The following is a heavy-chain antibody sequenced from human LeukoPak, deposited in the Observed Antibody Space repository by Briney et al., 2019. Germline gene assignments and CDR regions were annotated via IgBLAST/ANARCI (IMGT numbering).Heavy chain of an antibody. V-gene: IGHV1-18*01. CDR1: GYTFTSYG. J-gene: IGHJ6*02. CDR3: ARDSSWGSYYQLGYYYYGMDV. D-gene: IGHD1-26*01. Sequence: GASVKVSCKASGYTFTSYGISWVRQAPGQGLEWMGWISAYNGNTNYAQKLQGRVTMTTDTSTSTAYMELRSLRSDDTAVYYCARDSSWGSYYQLGYYYYGMDVWGQGTTVTVSS. CDR2: ISAYNGNT.